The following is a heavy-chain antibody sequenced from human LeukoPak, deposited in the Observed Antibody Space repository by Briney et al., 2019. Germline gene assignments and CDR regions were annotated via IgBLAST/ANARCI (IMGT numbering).Heavy chain of an antibody. J-gene: IGHJ4*02. Sequence: GGSLRLSCAASGFTFSSYGMHWVRQAPGKGLEWVAFIRYDGSNKYYADSVKGRFTTSRDNSKNTLYLQMNSLRAEDTAVYYCAKDSMVYRSSTSCYPDYWGQGTLVTVSS. CDR1: GFTFSSYG. CDR2: IRYDGSNK. V-gene: IGHV3-30*02. CDR3: AKDSMVYRSSTSCYPDY. D-gene: IGHD2-2*01.